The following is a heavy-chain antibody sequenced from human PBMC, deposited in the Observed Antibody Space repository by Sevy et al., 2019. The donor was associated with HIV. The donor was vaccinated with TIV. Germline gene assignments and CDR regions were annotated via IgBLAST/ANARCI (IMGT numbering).Heavy chain of an antibody. CDR3: ARVYSSGSRGVVYFQH. V-gene: IGHV1-2*02. D-gene: IGHD3-22*01. J-gene: IGHJ1*01. Sequence: ASVKVSCKASGYTFTGYYMHWVRQAPGQGLEWMGWINPNRGGTNYAQKFQGRVTMTRDTSISTAYMELSRLRSDDTAVYYCARVYSSGSRGVVYFQHWGQGTLVTVSS. CDR2: INPNRGGT. CDR1: GYTFTGYY.